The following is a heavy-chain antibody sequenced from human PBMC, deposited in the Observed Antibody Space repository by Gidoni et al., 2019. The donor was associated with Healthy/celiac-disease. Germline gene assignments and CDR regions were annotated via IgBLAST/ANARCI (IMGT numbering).Heavy chain of an antibody. Sequence: EVQLLESGGGLVQPGGCLRLSCEASGFTFSSYAMSWVRQAPGKGLEWVSAISGSGGSTYYADSVKGRFTISRDNSKNTLYLQMNSLRAEDTAVYYCAKDRGGGATPLLDYWGQGTLVTVSS. J-gene: IGHJ4*02. V-gene: IGHV3-23*01. CDR2: ISGSGGST. CDR1: GFTFSSYA. D-gene: IGHD1-26*01. CDR3: AKDRGGGATPLLDY.